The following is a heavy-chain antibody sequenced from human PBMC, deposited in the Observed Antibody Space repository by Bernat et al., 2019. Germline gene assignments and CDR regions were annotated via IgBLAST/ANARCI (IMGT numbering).Heavy chain of an antibody. CDR1: GFSFGTFA. V-gene: IGHV3-23*04. CDR3: AKFRGQLIRNYYMNV. CDR2: MTGGGTT. Sequence: EVRLVDSGGALVQPGGSLRLSCAASGFSFGTFAMSWVRQAPGKGLEWVSAMTGGGTTYYADSVKGRVIISRDNSKNMLFMQMNSLTAEDTAVYYCAKFRGQLIRNYYMNVWGEGTTVTVS. D-gene: IGHD2-21*01. J-gene: IGHJ6*03.